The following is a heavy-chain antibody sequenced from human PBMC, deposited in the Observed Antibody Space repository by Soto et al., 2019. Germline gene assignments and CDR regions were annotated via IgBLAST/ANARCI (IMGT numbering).Heavy chain of an antibody. D-gene: IGHD2-8*02. Sequence: EVQLLESGGGLVQPGGSLRLSCAASGFIFSSYAMSWVRQAPGKGLEWGSGISGSDSSTYYADSVKGRFTISRDNSKSTLYLQMNSLRAEDTAVYYCAKDWGRVLGAENYWYYWGQGTLVTVSS. CDR3: AKDWGRVLGAENYWYY. J-gene: IGHJ4*02. V-gene: IGHV3-23*01. CDR1: GFIFSSYA. CDR2: ISGSDSST.